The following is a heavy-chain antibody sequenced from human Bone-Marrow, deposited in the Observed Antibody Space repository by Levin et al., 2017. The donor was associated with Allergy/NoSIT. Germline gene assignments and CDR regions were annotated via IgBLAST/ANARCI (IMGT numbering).Heavy chain of an antibody. V-gene: IGHV3-23*01. Sequence: ASVKVSCAASGFTFSSYAMSWVRQAPGKGLEWVSAISGSGGSTYYADSVKGRFTISRDNSKNTLYLQMNSLRAEDTAVYYCAKDNGYNAETTRGLDYWGQGTLVTVSS. D-gene: IGHD5-24*01. CDR3: AKDNGYNAETTRGLDY. CDR1: GFTFSSYA. J-gene: IGHJ4*02. CDR2: ISGSGGST.